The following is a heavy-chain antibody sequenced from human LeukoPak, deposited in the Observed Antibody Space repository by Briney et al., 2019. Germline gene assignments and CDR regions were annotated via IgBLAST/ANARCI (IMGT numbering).Heavy chain of an antibody. CDR1: SGFISSYY. CDR2: IYYTGST. D-gene: IGHD3-22*01. Sequence: SETLSLTCSVSSGFISSYYWTWIRQSPGKGLEWIGYIYYTGSTSYNPSLQSRVTISVDTSKNQFSLKLSSVTAADTAVYYCASANYYDSSGYYDAFDIWGQGTMVTVSS. CDR3: ASANYYDSSGYYDAFDI. J-gene: IGHJ3*02. V-gene: IGHV4-59*08.